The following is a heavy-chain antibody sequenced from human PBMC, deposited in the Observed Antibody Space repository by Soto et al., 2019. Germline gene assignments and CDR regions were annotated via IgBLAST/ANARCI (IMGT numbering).Heavy chain of an antibody. Sequence: GGSLRLSCAASGFTFSSYGMTWVRQAPGKGLEWVSAISGSGGSTYYADSVKGRFTISRDTSKNTLYLQMNSLRAEDTAVYYCARRDSIFDYWGQGTLVTGSS. V-gene: IGHV3-23*01. CDR1: GFTFSSYG. J-gene: IGHJ4*02. CDR2: ISGSGGST. CDR3: ARRDSIFDY.